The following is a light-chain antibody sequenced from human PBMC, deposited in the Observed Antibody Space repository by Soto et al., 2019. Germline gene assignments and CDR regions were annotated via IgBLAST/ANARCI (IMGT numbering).Light chain of an antibody. J-gene: IGKJ3*01. CDR3: QQYDGSPLT. CDR2: GAS. V-gene: IGKV3-20*01. CDR1: QSQSINS. Sequence: EIVLTQSPGTLSLSPGERATLSCRASQSQSINSLAWYQQKPGQSPRLLVYGASTRDTGIPDRFRGSGSGTDFALTISSLEPEDFAMYYCQQYDGSPLTFGPGTKVDIK.